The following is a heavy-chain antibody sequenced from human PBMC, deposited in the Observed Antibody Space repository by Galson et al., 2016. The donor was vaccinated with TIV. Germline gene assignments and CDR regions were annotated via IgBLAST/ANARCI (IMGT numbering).Heavy chain of an antibody. CDR3: TKEGSGFVAGGWFVDY. V-gene: IGHV3-23*01. CDR2: ISYTGGST. Sequence: SLRLSCAASGFSFNTYGMMWVRQAPGKGLEWVSFISYTGGSTYYEDTVKGRFTISRDNSKKTMYLQMNSLRVEDTAVYYCTKEGSGFVAGGWFVDYWGQGILVTVSS. D-gene: IGHD6-25*01. J-gene: IGHJ4*02. CDR1: GFSFNTYG.